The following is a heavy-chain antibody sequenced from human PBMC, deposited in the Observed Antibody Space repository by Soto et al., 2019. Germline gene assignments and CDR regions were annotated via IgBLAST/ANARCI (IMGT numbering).Heavy chain of an antibody. CDR3: ARVGYGDPA. Sequence: QVQLVESGGGVVQPGRSLRLSCAASGFTFSSYAMHWVRQAPGKGLEWVAVISYDGSNKYYADSVKGRFTISRDNSKKTLYLQMNSLRGEDRAVYYCARVGYGDPAWGQGTLVTVSS. V-gene: IGHV3-30-3*01. D-gene: IGHD4-17*01. CDR2: ISYDGSNK. CDR1: GFTFSSYA. J-gene: IGHJ4*02.